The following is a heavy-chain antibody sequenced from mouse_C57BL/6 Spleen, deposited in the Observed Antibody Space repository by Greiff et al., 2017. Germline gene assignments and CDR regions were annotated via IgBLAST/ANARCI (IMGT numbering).Heavy chain of an antibody. V-gene: IGHV1-82*01. J-gene: IGHJ4*01. CDR2: IYPGDGDT. CDR3: ARKTGEGAIGG. D-gene: IGHD3-1*01. Sequence: QVQLQQSGPELVKPGASVKISCTASGYAFSSSWMHWVKQRPGKGLEWIGRIYPGDGDTNYHGTFKGQATLTADKSSSTAYMQLRSLTTEDSAVYYYARKTGEGAIGGWGQGTSVTVAT. CDR1: GYAFSSSW.